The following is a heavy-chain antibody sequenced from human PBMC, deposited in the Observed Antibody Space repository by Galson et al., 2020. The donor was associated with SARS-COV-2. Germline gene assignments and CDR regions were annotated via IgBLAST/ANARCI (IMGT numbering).Heavy chain of an antibody. D-gene: IGHD3-3*01. CDR2: MNPKSGNT. Sequence: ASVKVSCKASGYTFISDDINWVRQATGQGLEWMGLMNPKSGNTGLSRKFQGRLTMTRDTSISSAYMELSGLRSEDTAVYYCARGRRTFDFWDDIVGYYFDFWGKGTLITVSS. CDR1: GYTFISDD. CDR3: ARGRRTFDFWDDIVGYYFDF. J-gene: IGHJ4*02. V-gene: IGHV1-8*01.